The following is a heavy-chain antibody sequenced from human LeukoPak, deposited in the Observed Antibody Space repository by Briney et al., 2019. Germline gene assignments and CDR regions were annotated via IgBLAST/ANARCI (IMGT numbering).Heavy chain of an antibody. CDR2: ITAIIGIR. Sequence: ASVKVSCKASGYTFTSYGISWVRQAPGQGLEWVGWITAIIGIRNYAQKFQGRVTITADKSTSTAYMELSSLRSADTAVYYCAREMTTVTPSFDYWGQGTLVTVSS. J-gene: IGHJ4*02. V-gene: IGHV1-69*10. D-gene: IGHD4-17*01. CDR1: GYTFTSYG. CDR3: AREMTTVTPSFDY.